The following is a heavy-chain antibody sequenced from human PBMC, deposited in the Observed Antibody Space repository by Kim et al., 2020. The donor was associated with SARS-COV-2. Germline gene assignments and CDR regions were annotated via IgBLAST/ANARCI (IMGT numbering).Heavy chain of an antibody. CDR3: ARVAYYSSGWGGSDYYYYCGRGV. CDR1: GYTFTSYG. Sequence: ASVKVSCKASGYTFTSYGISWVRQAPGQGLEWMGWISAYNGNTNYAQKLQGRVTMTTDTSTSTAYMELRSLTSDDTAVYYCARVAYYSSGWGGSDYYYYCGRGVWGRGTTVTVPS. D-gene: IGHD6-19*01. CDR2: ISAYNGNT. V-gene: IGHV1-18*01. J-gene: IGHJ6*01.